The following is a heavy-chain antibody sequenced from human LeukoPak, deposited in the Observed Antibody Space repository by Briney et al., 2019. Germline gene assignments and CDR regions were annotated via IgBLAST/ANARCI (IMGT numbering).Heavy chain of an antibody. D-gene: IGHD2-2*01. CDR1: GFTFSSYA. V-gene: IGHV3-23*01. J-gene: IGHJ4*02. CDR3: AKRNHCSSTSCYVGGYFDY. CDR2: ISGSGGST. Sequence: PGGSLRLSCAASGFTFSSYAMSWVRQAPGKGLEWVSAISGSGGSTYYADSVKGRFTISRDNPKNTLYLQMNSLRAEDTAVYYCAKRNHCSSTSCYVGGYFDYWGQGTLVTVSS.